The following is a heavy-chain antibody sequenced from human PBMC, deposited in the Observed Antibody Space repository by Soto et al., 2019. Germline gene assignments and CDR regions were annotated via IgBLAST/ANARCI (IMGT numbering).Heavy chain of an antibody. CDR2: ITATGGTT. CDR3: AKCMQAYWNYDAHHI. Sequence: GGSLRLSCAASGFTFSSYSMTWVRQVPGKGLEWVAHITATGGTTYYADSVKGRFTISRDTSRNTLYLQMNSLRAEDTALYYCAKCMQAYWNYDAHHIWGQGAMVTVSS. V-gene: IGHV3-23*01. D-gene: IGHD1-7*01. J-gene: IGHJ3*02. CDR1: GFTFSSYS.